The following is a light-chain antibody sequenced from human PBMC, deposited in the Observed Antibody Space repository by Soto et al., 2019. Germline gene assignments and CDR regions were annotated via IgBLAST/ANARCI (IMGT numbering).Light chain of an antibody. Sequence: QSALTQPRSVSGSPGQSVTISCTGTSSDVGGYNYVSWYQHHPGKAPKLMIYDVTKRPSGVPDRFSGSKSGNTASLTISGLQAEDEADYYCCSYAGSYNWVFGGGTQLTVL. CDR3: CSYAGSYNWV. J-gene: IGLJ3*02. CDR1: SSDVGGYNY. CDR2: DVT. V-gene: IGLV2-11*01.